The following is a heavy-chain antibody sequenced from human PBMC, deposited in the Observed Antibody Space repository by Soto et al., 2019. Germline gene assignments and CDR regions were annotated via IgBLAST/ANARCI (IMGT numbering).Heavy chain of an antibody. CDR1: GFTFSHYG. CDR2: IWYDGTYK. J-gene: IGHJ4*02. Sequence: GGSLRLSCAASGFTFSHYGMHWVRQAPGKGLEWVAVIWYDGTYKYYADSVKGRFSISRDNSKNTLYLDMNSLRAEDTALYYCARDYTTSWSPGHWGQGTLVTVSS. V-gene: IGHV3-33*01. CDR3: ARDYTTSWSPGH. D-gene: IGHD3-16*01.